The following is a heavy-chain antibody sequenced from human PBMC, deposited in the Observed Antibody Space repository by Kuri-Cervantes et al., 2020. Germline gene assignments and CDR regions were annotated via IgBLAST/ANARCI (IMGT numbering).Heavy chain of an antibody. CDR3: ARDQDGQLAPDDPFDF. Sequence: ASVKVSCKASGYTFTSYDINWVRQATGQGLEWMGWMNPSTGNTGYAQKFQGRVTMTRDTSINTAYIELSSLRSEDTAVYYCARDQDGQLAPDDPFDFWGLGTMVTVSS. D-gene: IGHD6-6*01. J-gene: IGHJ3*01. CDR1: GYTFTSYD. V-gene: IGHV1-8*01. CDR2: MNPSTGNT.